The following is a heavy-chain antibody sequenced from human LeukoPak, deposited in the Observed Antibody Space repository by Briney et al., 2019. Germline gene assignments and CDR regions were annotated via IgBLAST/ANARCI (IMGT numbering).Heavy chain of an antibody. CDR3: ARDQATVSTRRSDFDY. J-gene: IGHJ4*02. Sequence: GGSLRLPCAASGFTFSSYNMNWVRQAPGKGLEWVSSISSSGTYIFYADSVKGRFTISRDNAKDSLFLQMNSLRAEDTAVYYCARDQATVSTRRSDFDYWGQGTLVTVSS. CDR2: ISSSGTYI. CDR1: GFTFSSYN. V-gene: IGHV3-21*01. D-gene: IGHD4-11*01.